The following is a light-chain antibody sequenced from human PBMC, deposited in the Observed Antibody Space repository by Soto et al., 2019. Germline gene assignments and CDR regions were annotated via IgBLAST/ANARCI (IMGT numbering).Light chain of an antibody. CDR2: DAS. V-gene: IGKV1-33*01. CDR3: QQYDGVACA. Sequence: DIQMTQSPSSLSASVGDRVTITCQASQNIRNYLNWYQHKLGKAPRLLISDASHLEPGVPSSFSATGSGTDFTLTISDLQPGDRATYFCQQYDGVACAFGGRSRVEI. CDR1: QNIRNY. J-gene: IGKJ4*01.